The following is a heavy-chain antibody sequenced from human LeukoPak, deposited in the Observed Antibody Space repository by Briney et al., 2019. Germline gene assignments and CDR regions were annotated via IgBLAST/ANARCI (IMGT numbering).Heavy chain of an antibody. Sequence: SETLSLTCTVSRGSISSSSYYWSWIRQPPGKGLEWIGEINHSGSSNYNPSLKSRLTMSVDMSKNQFSLNLTSVTAADTAVYYCVRLLTRLSMLRGAKTHNWFDPWGQGTLVTVSS. CDR2: INHSGSS. V-gene: IGHV4-39*07. CDR1: RGSISSSSYY. CDR3: VRLLTRLSMLRGAKTHNWFDP. D-gene: IGHD3-10*01. J-gene: IGHJ5*02.